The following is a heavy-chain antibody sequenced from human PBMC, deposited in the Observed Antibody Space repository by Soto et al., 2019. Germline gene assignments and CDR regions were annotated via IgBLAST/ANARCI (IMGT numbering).Heavy chain of an antibody. D-gene: IGHD4-17*01. J-gene: IGHJ6*02. V-gene: IGHV4-39*01. Sequence: SETLSLTCTVSGGSISSSSYYWGWIRQPPGKGLEWIGSIYYSGSTCYKPSLKSRVTISVDTSKNQFSLKLGSVTAADTAVYYCARVRGDYVDYYSYHGVDVWGQGTTVTVSS. CDR3: ARVRGDYVDYYSYHGVDV. CDR2: IYYSGST. CDR1: GGSISSSSYY.